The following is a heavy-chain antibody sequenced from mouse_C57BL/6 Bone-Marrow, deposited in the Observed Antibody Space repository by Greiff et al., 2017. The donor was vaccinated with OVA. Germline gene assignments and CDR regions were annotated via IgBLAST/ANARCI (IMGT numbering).Heavy chain of an antibody. Sequence: EVMLVESGGGLVQPGGSLSLSCAASGFTFTDYYMSWVRQPPGKALEWLGFIRNKANGYTTEYSASVKGRFTISRDNSQSILYLQMNALRAEDSATYYCARYAYGAMDYWGQGTSVTVSS. V-gene: IGHV7-3*01. CDR1: GFTFTDYY. CDR3: ARYAYGAMDY. J-gene: IGHJ4*01. D-gene: IGHD1-1*01. CDR2: IRNKANGYTT.